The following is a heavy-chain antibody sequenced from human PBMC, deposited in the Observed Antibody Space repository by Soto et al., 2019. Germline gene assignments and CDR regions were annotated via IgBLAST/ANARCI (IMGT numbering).Heavy chain of an antibody. CDR2: IYYSGST. CDR1: GGSISSYY. Sequence: SETLSLTCTVSGGSISSYYWSWIRQPPGKGLEWIGYIYYSGSTYYNPSLKSRVTISVDTSKNQFSLKLSSVTAADTAVYYCARDYGGNSALDYWGQGTLVTVSS. V-gene: IGHV4-59*12. CDR3: ARDYGGNSALDY. D-gene: IGHD4-17*01. J-gene: IGHJ4*02.